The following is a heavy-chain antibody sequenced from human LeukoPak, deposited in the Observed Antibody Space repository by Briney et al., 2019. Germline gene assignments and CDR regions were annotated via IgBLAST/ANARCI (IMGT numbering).Heavy chain of an antibody. CDR1: GFTFSNYW. J-gene: IGHJ6*02. V-gene: IGHV3-7*01. CDR3: ARSSTWLSYGMDV. Sequence: PGGSLRLSCAASGFTFSNYWMSWVRQAPGKGLEWVANIKQDGSEKYYVYSVKGRFTISRDNAKNSLYLQMNGLRAEDKAVYYCARSSTWLSYGMDVWGQGTTVTVSS. CDR2: IKQDGSEK. D-gene: IGHD6-19*01.